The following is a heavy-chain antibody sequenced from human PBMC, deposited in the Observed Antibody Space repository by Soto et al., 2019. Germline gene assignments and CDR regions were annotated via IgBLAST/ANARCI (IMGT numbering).Heavy chain of an antibody. CDR2: IYYSGST. CDR3: ARVWRWLQFYYFDY. J-gene: IGHJ4*02. D-gene: IGHD5-12*01. Sequence: SETLSLTCTVSGGSISSGDYYWSWIRQPPGKGLEWIGYIYYSGSTYYNPSLKSRVTISVDTSKNQFSLKLSSVTAADTAVYYCARVWRWLQFYYFDYWGQGTLVTVSS. CDR1: GGSISSGDYY. V-gene: IGHV4-30-4*01.